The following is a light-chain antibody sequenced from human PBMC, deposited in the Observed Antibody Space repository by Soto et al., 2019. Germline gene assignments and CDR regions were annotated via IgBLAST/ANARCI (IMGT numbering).Light chain of an antibody. CDR1: RGLLYSPNNKIY. J-gene: IGKJ2*01. CDR3: QQYYYHPYT. Sequence: DIVMIQSPDSLAVSLGERATINCKSSRGLLYSPNNKIYLAWYQQKPGQPPKLLVNWASIRESGVPDRFSGSGSGTDLTLTLISLQAEDGAVYYSQQYYYHPYTFGQGTKLEIK. V-gene: IGKV4-1*01. CDR2: WAS.